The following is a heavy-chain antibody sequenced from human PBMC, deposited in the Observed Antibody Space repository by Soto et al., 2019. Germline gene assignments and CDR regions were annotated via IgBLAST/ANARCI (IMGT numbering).Heavy chain of an antibody. CDR3: ARGTTFGGVSY. D-gene: IGHD3-16*01. J-gene: IGHJ4*02. Sequence: QVQLQESGPGLVKPSETLSLTCTVSGGSISSYYWSWIRQPPGKGLEWIGYIYYSGSTNYNPSLKRRFTISVDTYKNQFSLKLSSVTAADTAVYYCARGTTFGGVSYWGQGTLVTVSS. CDR1: GGSISSYY. CDR2: IYYSGST. V-gene: IGHV4-59*01.